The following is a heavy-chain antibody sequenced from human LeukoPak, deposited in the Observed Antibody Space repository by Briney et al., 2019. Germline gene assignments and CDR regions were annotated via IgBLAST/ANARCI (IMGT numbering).Heavy chain of an antibody. D-gene: IGHD3-22*01. CDR1: GFTFSNYW. CDR2: INSDGINT. V-gene: IGHV3-74*01. CDR3: AKDNVYYDSSGQFDY. J-gene: IGHJ4*02. Sequence: PGGSLRLSCAASGFTFSNYWMHWVRQAPGKGLVWVSRINSDGINTSYADSVKGRFTISRDNAKNTLNLQMNSLRAEDTAVYYCAKDNVYYDSSGQFDYWGQGTLVTVSS.